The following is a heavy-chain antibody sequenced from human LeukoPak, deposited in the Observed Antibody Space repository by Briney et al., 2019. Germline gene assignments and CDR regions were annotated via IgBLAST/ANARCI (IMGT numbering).Heavy chain of an antibody. J-gene: IGHJ3*02. CDR2: ISGSGDNT. CDR3: GKNRYSGSLSPFDI. V-gene: IGHV3-23*01. Sequence: GGSLRLSCAASGFTFSSYAMSWVRQAPGKGLEWVSGISGSGDNTYYADSVKGRFTISRDNSKNTLYVQVNSLGTEDTAAYYCGKNRYSGSLSPFDIWGQGTMVTVSS. D-gene: IGHD1-26*01. CDR1: GFTFSSYA.